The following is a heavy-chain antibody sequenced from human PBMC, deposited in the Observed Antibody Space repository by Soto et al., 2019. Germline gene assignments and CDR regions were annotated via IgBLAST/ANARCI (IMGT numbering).Heavy chain of an antibody. CDR3: ARAVYTKTAPIDY. J-gene: IGHJ4*02. Sequence: QVQLVQSGAEVKNPGASVKISCKASGYTFTTYYMHWLRQARGQGLEWMGIITTSSGSTRYEQKFQDRVTMTRDTSTSTVYMELGSLRSEDTAVYYCARAVYTKTAPIDYWGQGTLVTVSS. D-gene: IGHD2-8*01. CDR1: GYTFTTYY. CDR2: ITTSSGST. V-gene: IGHV1-46*01.